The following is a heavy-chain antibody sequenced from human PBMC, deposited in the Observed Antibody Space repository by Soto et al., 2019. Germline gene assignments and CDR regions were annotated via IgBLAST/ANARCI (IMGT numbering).Heavy chain of an antibody. Sequence: GSLRLSCEASGFIFTNFWMHWVRQVPGKGLVWVSRIDTSGSSTSYADSVKGRFTISRDNAKNTVSLQMNSLRAEDTGVHYCAKDSWYFHLWSEGSLATVYS. V-gene: IGHV3-74*01. D-gene: IGHD6-13*01. CDR2: IDTSGSST. CDR1: GFIFTNFW. CDR3: AKDSWYFHL. J-gene: IGHJ5*02.